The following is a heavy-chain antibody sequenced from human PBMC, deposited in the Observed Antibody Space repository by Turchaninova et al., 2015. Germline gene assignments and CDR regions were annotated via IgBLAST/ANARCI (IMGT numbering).Heavy chain of an antibody. D-gene: IGHD6-13*01. Sequence: VQLVQSGAEVKKPGASVKVSCRASAYTCTGYDMHGVRKAPGQGLEGMGRINPNSGGTNYAQKFQGRVTMTRDTSISTAYMELSRLRSDDTAVYYCARVPRRIAAAGGNWFDPWGQGTLVTVSS. CDR3: ARVPRRIAAAGGNWFDP. J-gene: IGHJ5*02. CDR1: AYTCTGYD. CDR2: INPNSGGT. V-gene: IGHV1-2*06.